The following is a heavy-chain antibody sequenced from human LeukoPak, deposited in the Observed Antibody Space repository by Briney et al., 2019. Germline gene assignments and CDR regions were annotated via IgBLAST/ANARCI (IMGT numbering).Heavy chain of an antibody. V-gene: IGHV4-59*02. CDR2: IYYSGST. Sequence: SETLSLTCTVSGGSVSTYYWNWIRQPPGKGLEWIGYIYYSGSTNYNPSLKSRLTISVDTSKNQFSLKLSSVTAADTAVYYCARGQVAYDYWGPGTLVTVSS. CDR3: ARGQVAYDY. CDR1: GGSVSTYY. J-gene: IGHJ4*02. D-gene: IGHD2-21*01.